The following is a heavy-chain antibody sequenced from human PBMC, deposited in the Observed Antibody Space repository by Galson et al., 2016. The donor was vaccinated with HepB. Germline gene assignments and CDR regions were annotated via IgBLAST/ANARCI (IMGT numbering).Heavy chain of an antibody. D-gene: IGHD4-23*01. J-gene: IGHJ5*01. Sequence: SLRLSCAASGVTVSNNFMSWVRQAPGKGLEWVALIFSGGRTHYADSVKGRFTISRDASTNTLYLQMNSLRAEDTAVCYCARDYIYGGGDSWGQGTLVTVSS. CDR1: GVTVSNNF. CDR3: ARDYIYGGGDS. CDR2: IFSGGRT. V-gene: IGHV3-53*01.